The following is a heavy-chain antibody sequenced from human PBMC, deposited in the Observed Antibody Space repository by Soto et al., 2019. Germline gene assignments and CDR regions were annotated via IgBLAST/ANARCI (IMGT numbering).Heavy chain of an antibody. D-gene: IGHD3-10*01. V-gene: IGHV3-15*01. CDR2: INTGGAS. CDR1: GFSVSDTW. J-gene: IGHJ1*01. Sequence: EVQLVESGGGLVQPGGSLRVSCAVSGFSVSDTWMNWVRQAPGKGLEWVGRINTGGASDYAAPVRDRFFITRDESQNTLHLQKDGLKSEDTAVYYCSRDKDASDYGLDHWGQGTLVTVSS. CDR3: SRDKDASDYGLDH.